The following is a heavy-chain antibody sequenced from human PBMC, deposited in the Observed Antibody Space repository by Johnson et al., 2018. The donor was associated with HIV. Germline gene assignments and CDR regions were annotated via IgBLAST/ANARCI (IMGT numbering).Heavy chain of an antibody. J-gene: IGHJ3*02. CDR3: ARDASYYGSANDAFDI. D-gene: IGHD3-10*01. Sequence: VQLVESGGGLVQPGGSLRLSCAASGLTVSTNDINWVRQAPGKGLEWVAIIYSGGSTYYADSVKGRFTISRDKSKNTLYLQMNSLRAEDTAVYYCARDASYYGSANDAFDIWGQGTMVTVSS. V-gene: IGHV3-66*01. CDR2: IYSGGST. CDR1: GLTVSTND.